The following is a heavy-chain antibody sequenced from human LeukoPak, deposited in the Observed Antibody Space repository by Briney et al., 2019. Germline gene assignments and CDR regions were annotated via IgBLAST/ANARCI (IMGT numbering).Heavy chain of an antibody. D-gene: IGHD6-19*01. J-gene: IGHJ4*02. Sequence: ASVKVSCETSGYSLTSHGVSWVRQAPGQGLEWMGWISAYNGDTNYAQKVQGRVTMTTDTSTSTAYMELRSLRSDDTAVYYCARSVAVSGTAFNPHFDYWGQGTLVTVSS. CDR1: GYSLTSHG. CDR3: ARSVAVSGTAFNPHFDY. V-gene: IGHV1-18*01. CDR2: ISAYNGDT.